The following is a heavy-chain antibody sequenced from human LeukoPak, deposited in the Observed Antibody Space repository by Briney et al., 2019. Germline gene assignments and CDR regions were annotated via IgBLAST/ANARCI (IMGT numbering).Heavy chain of an antibody. V-gene: IGHV4-34*01. CDR1: GGSFSGYY. J-gene: IGHJ4*02. CDR3: ARGPALYCSSTSCYDLNFDY. CDR2: INHSEST. D-gene: IGHD2-2*01. Sequence: PSETLSLTCAVYGGSFSGYYWSWISQPLGKALEWIGEINHSESTNYNPSLKSRVTISVDTYKNQFSLKLSSVTAADTAVYYCARGPALYCSSTSCYDLNFDYWGQGTLVTVSS.